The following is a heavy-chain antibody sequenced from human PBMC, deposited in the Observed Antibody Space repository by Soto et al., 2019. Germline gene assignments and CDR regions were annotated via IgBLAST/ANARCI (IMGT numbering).Heavy chain of an antibody. D-gene: IGHD3-10*01. V-gene: IGHV1-18*01. Sequence: QVQLVQSGAEVKKPGASVKVSCKASGYTFTTYGISWVRQAPGQGLEWMGWISAYNGNTNYAQKLQGRVTMTTDTSTSTAYMELRSLRSDDTAVYYCARDTWFGELLSTGCDYWGQGTLVTVSS. CDR3: ARDTWFGELLSTGCDY. J-gene: IGHJ4*02. CDR2: ISAYNGNT. CDR1: GYTFTTYG.